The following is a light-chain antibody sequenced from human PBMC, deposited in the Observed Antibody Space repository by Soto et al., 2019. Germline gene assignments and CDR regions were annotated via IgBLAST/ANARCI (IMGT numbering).Light chain of an antibody. CDR3: QQYGRSPGYT. J-gene: IGKJ2*01. V-gene: IGKV3-20*01. CDR1: QSVSSSY. CDR2: GAS. Sequence: EIVLTQSPGTLSLPPGERATLSCRASQSVSSSYLAWYQQKPGQAPRLLIYGASSRATGIPDRFSGSGSGTDFTLTISRLEPEDFAVYYCQQYGRSPGYTFGQGTKLEIK.